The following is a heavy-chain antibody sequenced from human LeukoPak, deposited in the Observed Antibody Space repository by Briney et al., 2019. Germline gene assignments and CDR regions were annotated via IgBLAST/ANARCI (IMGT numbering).Heavy chain of an antibody. CDR2: ISSSSSYI. CDR3: ARVSGGKWELLGSVHY. V-gene: IGHV3-21*01. Sequence: GGSLRLSCAASGFTFSSYSMNWVRQAPGKGLEWVSSISSSSSYIYYSDSVKGRFTISRDNARNSLYLQMNSLRAEDTAVYYCARVSGGKWELLGSVHYWGQGTLVTVSS. CDR1: GFTFSSYS. J-gene: IGHJ4*02. D-gene: IGHD1-26*01.